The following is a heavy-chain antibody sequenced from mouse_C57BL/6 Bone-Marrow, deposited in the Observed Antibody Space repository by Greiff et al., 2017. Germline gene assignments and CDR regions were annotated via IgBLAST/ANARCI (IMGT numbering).Heavy chain of an antibody. J-gene: IGHJ3*01. CDR3: ARAYYYGSSYTWFAY. CDR1: GFTFSSYA. V-gene: IGHV5-4*01. Sequence: EVQGVESGGGLVKPGGSLKLSCAASGFTFSSYAMSWARQTPEKRLEWVATISDGGSYTYYPDNVKGRFTISRDNAKNNLYLQMSHLKSEDTAMYYCARAYYYGSSYTWFAYWGQGTLVTVSA. D-gene: IGHD1-1*01. CDR2: ISDGGSYT.